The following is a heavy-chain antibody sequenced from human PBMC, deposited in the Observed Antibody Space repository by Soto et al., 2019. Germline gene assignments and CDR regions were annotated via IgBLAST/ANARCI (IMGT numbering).Heavy chain of an antibody. D-gene: IGHD2-15*01. CDR2: IYYSGST. J-gene: IGHJ4*02. Sequence: SETMSLTCTVSGGSITSSSYYWGLIRQPPGKGLEWIGSIYYSGSTYYNPSLKSRVTISVDTSKNQFSLKLSSVTAADTAVFYYRIRDGGQAFDYWGQGTLVTVSS. CDR1: GGSITSSSYY. CDR3: RIRDGGQAFDY. V-gene: IGHV4-39*01.